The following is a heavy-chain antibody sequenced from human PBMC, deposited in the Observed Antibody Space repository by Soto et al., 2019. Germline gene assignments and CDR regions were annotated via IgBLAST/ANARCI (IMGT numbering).Heavy chain of an antibody. CDR2: INSDGSST. D-gene: IGHD6-13*01. V-gene: IGHV3-74*01. CDR1: GFTFSSYW. Sequence: GGSLRLSCAASGFTFSSYWMHWVRQAPGKGLVWVSRINSDGSSTSYADSVKGRFTISRDNAKNTLYLQMNSLRAEDTAVYYCATIGYSSSWSDNSDYWGQGTLVTVSS. CDR3: ATIGYSSSWSDNSDY. J-gene: IGHJ4*02.